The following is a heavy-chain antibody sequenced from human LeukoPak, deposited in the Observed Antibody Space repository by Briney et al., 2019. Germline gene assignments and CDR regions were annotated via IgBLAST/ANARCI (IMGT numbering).Heavy chain of an antibody. Sequence: PSETLSLTCTVSGGSISSGDYYWSWIRQPPGKGLEWIAYMYYSGSTYYNPSLKSRVTMSADTSKNQLSLKLSSVTAADTAVYYCARPYYYDSRIDPWGQGILVAVSS. CDR1: GGSISSGDYY. D-gene: IGHD3-22*01. V-gene: IGHV4-30-4*01. J-gene: IGHJ5*02. CDR3: ARPYYYDSRIDP. CDR2: MYYSGST.